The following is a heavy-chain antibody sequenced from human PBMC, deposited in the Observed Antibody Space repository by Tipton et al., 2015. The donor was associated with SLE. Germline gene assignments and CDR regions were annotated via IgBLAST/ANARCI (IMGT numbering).Heavy chain of an antibody. V-gene: IGHV3-66*01. Sequence: SLRLSCAASGYTVTSNYVTWVRQAPGRGLEWVSVIYTGGSTYYADSVKGRFTISRDNSKNTVYLQMNSLRAEDTAVYYCARKRWLSGTFDLWGQGTMVTVSS. D-gene: IGHD5-24*01. CDR1: GYTVTSNY. J-gene: IGHJ3*01. CDR3: ARKRWLSGTFDL. CDR2: IYTGGST.